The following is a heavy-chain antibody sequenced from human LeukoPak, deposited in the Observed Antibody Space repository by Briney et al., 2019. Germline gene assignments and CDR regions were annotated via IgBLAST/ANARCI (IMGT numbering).Heavy chain of an antibody. D-gene: IGHD2-2*01. J-gene: IGHJ4*02. CDR1: GGSFSGYY. CDR3: ARRGCSSTSCYAFDY. V-gene: IGHV4-34*01. CDR2: INHSGST. Sequence: PSETLSLTCAVYGGSFSGYYWSWIRQPPGKGLEWIGEINHSGSTNYNPPLKSRVTISVDTSKNQFSLKLSSVTAADTAVYYCARRGCSSTSCYAFDYWGQGALVTVSS.